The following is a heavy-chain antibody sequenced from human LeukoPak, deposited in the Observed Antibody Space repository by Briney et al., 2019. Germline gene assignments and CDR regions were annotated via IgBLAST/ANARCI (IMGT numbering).Heavy chain of an antibody. D-gene: IGHD6-13*01. V-gene: IGHV5-51*01. CDR3: ARRSSSWYNAFDI. CDR2: IYPGDSDT. Sequence: GGSLKISCKGSGYSFTSYWIGWVRQMPGKGLEWMGIIYPGDSDTRYSPSFQGQVTISADKSISTAYLQWSSLKASDTAMYYCARRSSSWYNAFDIWGQGTMVTVSS. J-gene: IGHJ3*02. CDR1: GYSFTSYW.